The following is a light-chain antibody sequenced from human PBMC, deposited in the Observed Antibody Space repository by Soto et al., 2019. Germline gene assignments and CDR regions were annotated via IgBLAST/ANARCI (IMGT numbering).Light chain of an antibody. CDR3: QKYGSSPPVT. CDR1: QSVRSNY. V-gene: IGKV3-20*01. J-gene: IGKJ4*01. CDR2: GAS. Sequence: ESVLTQSPGALSLSPGERATLSCRASQSVRSNYLAWYQQKPGQAPRLLIYGASSRATGIPDRFSGSWSGKDFTLTISRLEPEDFEVYYCQKYGSSPPVTFGGGTRVEIK.